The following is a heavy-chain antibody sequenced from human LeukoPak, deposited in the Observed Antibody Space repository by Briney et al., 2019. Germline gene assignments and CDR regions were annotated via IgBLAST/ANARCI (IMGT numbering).Heavy chain of an antibody. J-gene: IGHJ3*01. Sequence: KSSGPALVNPTQTLTFTCTFSGFSLITSGVGVGWIRQSPGKALEWVAIIYWDNDKRYSPYLRNRLTIAKDTSNNQVVLMTNMDPVDTATYFCAHIMITYGGVLRDDAFDVWGPGTVVTVSP. CDR3: AHIMITYGGVLRDDAFDV. V-gene: IGHV2-5*02. CDR2: IYWDNDK. D-gene: IGHD3-16*01. CDR1: GFSLITSGVG.